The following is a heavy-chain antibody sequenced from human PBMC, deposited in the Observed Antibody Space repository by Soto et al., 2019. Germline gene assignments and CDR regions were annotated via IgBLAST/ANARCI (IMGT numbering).Heavy chain of an antibody. CDR1: GGSIGSYS. Sequence: SGTLSLSCTVSGGSIGSYSCSWILQPAGKALDWIGRIHSSGGTNYDPTLQSRVSMSVDTSKNQFSLKLSSVTAADTAVYYSAREGGYDGSGQYRNWFDPWGQGTQVTV. CDR2: IHSSGGT. J-gene: IGHJ5*02. D-gene: IGHD3-22*01. V-gene: IGHV4-4*07. CDR3: AREGGYDGSGQYRNWFDP.